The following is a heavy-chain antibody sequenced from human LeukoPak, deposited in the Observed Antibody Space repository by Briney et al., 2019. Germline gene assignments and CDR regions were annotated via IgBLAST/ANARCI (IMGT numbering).Heavy chain of an antibody. CDR2: ISGSGGST. V-gene: IGHV3-23*01. J-gene: IGHJ3*02. CDR3: AKDIRFGEGVAFDI. D-gene: IGHD3-10*01. Sequence: GGSLRLSCAASGFTFSSYWMHWVRQAPGKGLEWVSAISGSGGSTYYADSVKGRFTISRDNSKNTLYLQMNSLRAEDTAVYYCAKDIRFGEGVAFDIWGQGTMVTVSS. CDR1: GFTFSSYW.